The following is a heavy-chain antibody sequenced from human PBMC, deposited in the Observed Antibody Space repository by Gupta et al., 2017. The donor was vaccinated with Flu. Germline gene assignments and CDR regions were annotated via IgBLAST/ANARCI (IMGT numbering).Heavy chain of an antibody. CDR2: ISSSSSYI. D-gene: IGHD3-16*01. V-gene: IGHV3-21*06. CDR3: ARFWGQPSFYVDV. CDR1: GCTFSSYS. J-gene: IGHJ6*04. Sequence: VQLVESGGGLVKPGGSLRLSCAASGCTFSSYSMNWVRQAPGKGLEWVSSISSSSSYIYYADSVRGRFTISRDNAKNSLYLQMNSLRAEDTAVYYCARFWGQPSFYVDVWGKGTTVTVSS.